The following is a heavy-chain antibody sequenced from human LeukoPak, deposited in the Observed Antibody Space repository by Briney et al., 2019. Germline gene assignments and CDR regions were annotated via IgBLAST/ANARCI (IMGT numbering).Heavy chain of an antibody. CDR2: IYHYGST. Sequence: SETLSLTCTVSGGSISSGGDYWSWIRQPPGTGLEWIGYIYHYGSTSYNPSLKSRVTISVDRSKNQFSLKMSSVTAADTAVYYCARSELLWFGGVNSGFDYWGQGTLVTVSS. D-gene: IGHD3-10*01. CDR1: GGSISSGGDY. CDR3: ARSELLWFGGVNSGFDY. J-gene: IGHJ4*02. V-gene: IGHV4-30-2*01.